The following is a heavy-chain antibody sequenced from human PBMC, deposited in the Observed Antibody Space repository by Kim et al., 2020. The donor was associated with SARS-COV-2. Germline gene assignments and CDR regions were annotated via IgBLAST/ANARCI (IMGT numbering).Heavy chain of an antibody. CDR1: GGSISSGGYY. D-gene: IGHD6-13*01. J-gene: IGHJ6*02. CDR3: ARSPSSSWLGHYYYGMDV. CDR2: IYYSGST. Sequence: SETLSLTCTVSGGSISSGGYYWSWIRQHPGKGLEWIGYIYYSGSTYYNPSLKSRVTISVDTSKNQFSLKLSSVTAADTAVYYCARSPSSSWLGHYYYGMDVWGQGTTVTVSS. V-gene: IGHV4-31*03.